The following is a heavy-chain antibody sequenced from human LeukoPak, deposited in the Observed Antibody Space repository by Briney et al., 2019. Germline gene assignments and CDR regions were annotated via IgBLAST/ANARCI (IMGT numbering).Heavy chain of an antibody. CDR2: IYYSGST. CDR1: GGSISSGGYY. CDR3: ARQEPSGYDSSGYYLGGLLDY. J-gene: IGHJ4*02. D-gene: IGHD3-22*01. V-gene: IGHV4-31*03. Sequence: SETLSLTCTVSGGSISSGGYYWSWIRQHPGKGLEWIGYIYYSGSTYYNPSLKSRVTISVDTSKNQFSLKLSSVTAADTAVYYCARQEPSGYDSSGYYLGGLLDYWGQGTLVTVSS.